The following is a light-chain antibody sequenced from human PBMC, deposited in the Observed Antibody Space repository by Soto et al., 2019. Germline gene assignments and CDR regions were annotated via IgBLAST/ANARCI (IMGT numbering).Light chain of an antibody. V-gene: IGLV6-57*04. CDR3: QSYDSPKEV. CDR1: SGRVASNY. CDR2: EDD. J-gene: IGLJ3*02. Sequence: FMLTQPPFVSESPGKTVTISCTRSSGRVASNYVQWYQQRPGSAPTTVIFEDDQRPSGVPDRFSGSIDSSSNSAFLTISGLKTEDEADYYCQSYDSPKEVFGGGTKLTVL.